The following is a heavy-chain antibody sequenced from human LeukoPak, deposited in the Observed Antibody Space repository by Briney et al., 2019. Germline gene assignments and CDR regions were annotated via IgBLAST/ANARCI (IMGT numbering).Heavy chain of an antibody. J-gene: IGHJ4*02. CDR1: GGSFSGYY. CDR3: ATSQPYDSSGYYQNY. V-gene: IGHV4-34*01. D-gene: IGHD3-22*01. Sequence: PSETLSLTCAVYGGSFSGYYWSWIRQPPGKGLEWIGEINHSGSTNYNPSLKSRVTISVDTSKNQFSLKLSSVTAAGTAVYYCATSQPYDSSGYYQNYWGQGTLVTVSS. CDR2: INHSGST.